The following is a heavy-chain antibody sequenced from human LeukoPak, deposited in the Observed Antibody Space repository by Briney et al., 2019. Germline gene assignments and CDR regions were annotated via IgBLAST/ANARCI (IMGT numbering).Heavy chain of an antibody. CDR2: ISNSGST. V-gene: IGHV4-4*09. CDR1: GVSMNDFD. J-gene: IGHJ5*02. CDR3: ASVVRGALTSNGFYP. D-gene: IGHD3-10*02. Sequence: PSETLSLTCAVSGVSMNDFDWIWIRQAPGKGLEWIGYISNSGSTDYNPSLKSRVTMSVDTSQNEFALKLTSVTAADTAMYYCASVVRGALTSNGFYPSGQGTLVTVSS.